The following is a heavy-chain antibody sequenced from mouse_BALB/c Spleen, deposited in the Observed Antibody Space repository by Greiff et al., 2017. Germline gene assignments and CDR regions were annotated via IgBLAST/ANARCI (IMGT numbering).Heavy chain of an antibody. CDR3: ARDGYYDYFDY. V-gene: IGHV5-6-3*01. J-gene: IGHJ2*01. CDR1: GFTFSSYG. D-gene: IGHD2-3*01. Sequence: EVKLQESGGGLVQPGGSLKLSCAASGFTFSSYGMSWVRQTPDKRLELVATINSNGGSTYYPDSVKGRFTISRDNAKNTLYLQMSSLKSEDTAMYYCARDGYYDYFDYWGQGTTLTVSS. CDR2: INSNGGST.